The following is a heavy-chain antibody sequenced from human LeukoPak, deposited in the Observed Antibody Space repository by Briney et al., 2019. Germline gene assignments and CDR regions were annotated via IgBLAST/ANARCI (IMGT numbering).Heavy chain of an antibody. D-gene: IGHD5-24*01. Sequence: ASQTLSLTCAISGDYVSSSSAAWNWIRQSPSRGLEWLGRTYYRSKWYNDYAVSVKSRITINPDTSKNQFSLQLNSVTPEDTAVYYCAREGEVMATTGPFDYWGQGTLVTVSS. CDR3: AREGEVMATTGPFDY. CDR2: TYYRSKWYN. V-gene: IGHV6-1*01. J-gene: IGHJ4*02. CDR1: GDYVSSSSAA.